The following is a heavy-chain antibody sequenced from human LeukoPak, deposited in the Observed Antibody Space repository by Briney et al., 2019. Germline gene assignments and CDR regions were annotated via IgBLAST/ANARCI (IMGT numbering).Heavy chain of an antibody. V-gene: IGHV4-30-2*01. CDR2: IYHSGST. CDR3: ARANYGSGDPWFDP. J-gene: IGHJ5*02. D-gene: IGHD3-10*01. Sequence: SQTLSLTCAVSGGSISSGGYSSSWIRHPPGKGLEWIGYIYHSGSTYYNPSLKSRVTISVDRSKNQFSLKLSSVTAADTAVYYCARANYGSGDPWFDPWGQGTLVTVSS. CDR1: GGSISSGGYS.